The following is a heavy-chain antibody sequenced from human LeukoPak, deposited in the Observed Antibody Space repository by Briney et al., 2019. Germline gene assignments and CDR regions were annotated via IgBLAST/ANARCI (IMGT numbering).Heavy chain of an antibody. CDR2: INHSGST. V-gene: IGHV4-34*01. CDR1: GGSFSGYY. Sequence: SETLSLTCAVYGGSFSGYYWSWIRQPPGKGLDWIGEINHSGSTNYNPSLKSRVTISVDTSKNQFSLKLSSVTAADTAVYYCARGLFGAVRRFDPWGQGTLVTVSS. CDR3: ARGLFGAVRRFDP. J-gene: IGHJ5*02. D-gene: IGHD3-10*01.